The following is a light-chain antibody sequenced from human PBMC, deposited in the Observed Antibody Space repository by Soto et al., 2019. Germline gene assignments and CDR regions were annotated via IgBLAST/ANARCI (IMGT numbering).Light chain of an antibody. CDR2: DAS. CDR1: QGVSSY. CDR3: QQRSNWPIT. Sequence: PGERATLSCRASQGVSSYLAWYQQKPGQAPRLLIYDASNRATGIPARFSGSGSGTDFTLTISSLEPEDFAVYYCQQRSNWPITFGQGTLLEIK. V-gene: IGKV3-11*01. J-gene: IGKJ5*01.